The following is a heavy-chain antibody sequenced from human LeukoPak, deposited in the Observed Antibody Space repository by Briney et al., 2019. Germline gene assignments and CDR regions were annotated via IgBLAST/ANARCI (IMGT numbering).Heavy chain of an antibody. CDR3: ARDVDGLIDY. J-gene: IGHJ4*02. D-gene: IGHD3-16*01. CDR1: GVSFSGYY. CDR2: INHSGST. Sequence: SETLSLTCAVYGVSFSGYYWSWIRQPPGKGLEWIGEINHSGSTNYNPSLKSRVTISVDTSKNQFSLKLTSVTAADTALYSCARDVDGLIDYWGQGTLVTVSS. V-gene: IGHV4-34*01.